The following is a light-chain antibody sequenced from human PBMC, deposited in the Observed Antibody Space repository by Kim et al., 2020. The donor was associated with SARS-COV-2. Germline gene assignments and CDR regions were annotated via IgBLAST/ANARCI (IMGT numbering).Light chain of an antibody. V-gene: IGKV1-27*01. CDR1: QDIGNN. J-gene: IGKJ3*01. Sequence: ASVGDRVTITCRASQDIGNNLAWFQQKPGKVPKLLIYGATTLEPGVTSRFSGSGSGTDFTLTISSLQPEDVATYYCQKYKSVPFTFGPGTKVDIK. CDR3: QKYKSVPFT. CDR2: GAT.